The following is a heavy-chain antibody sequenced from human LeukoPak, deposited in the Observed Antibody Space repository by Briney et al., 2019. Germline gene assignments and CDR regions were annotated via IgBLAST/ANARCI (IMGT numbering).Heavy chain of an antibody. CDR3: ARLTGYDWESSFDY. J-gene: IGHJ4*02. Sequence: SETLSLTCAVYGGSFSGYYWSWIRQPPGKGLEWIGEINHSGSTNYNPSLKSRVTISVDTSKNQFSLKLSSVTAADTAVYFCARLTGYDWESSFDYWGQGTLVTVSS. CDR1: GGSFSGYY. V-gene: IGHV4-34*01. D-gene: IGHD5-12*01. CDR2: INHSGST.